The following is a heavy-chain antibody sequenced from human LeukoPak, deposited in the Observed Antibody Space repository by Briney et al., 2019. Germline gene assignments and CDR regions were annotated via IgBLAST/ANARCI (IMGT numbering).Heavy chain of an antibody. CDR1: GFTFSSYG. CDR3: AKDRIVGATTPEYFQH. J-gene: IGHJ1*01. V-gene: IGHV3-30*18. CDR2: ISYDAKSN. Sequence: GGSLRLSCVTSGFTFSSYGMHWVRQVPGKGLEWVAVISYDAKSNYHVDSVKGRFTISRDNSKNTLYLQMNSLRAGDTAVYYCAKDRIVGATTPEYFQHWGQGTLVTVSS. D-gene: IGHD1-26*01.